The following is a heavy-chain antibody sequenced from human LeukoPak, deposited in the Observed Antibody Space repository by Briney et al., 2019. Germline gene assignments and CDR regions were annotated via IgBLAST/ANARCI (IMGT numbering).Heavy chain of an antibody. D-gene: IGHD3-22*01. J-gene: IGHJ2*01. V-gene: IGHV1-46*01. CDR3: ARDFYDSSGYYGDYWYFDL. CDR2: INPSGGST. CDR1: GYTFTSYY. Sequence: EASVKVSCKASGYTFTSYYMHWVRQAPGQGLEWMGIINPSGGSTSYAQKFQGRVTMTRDTSTSTVYMELSSLRSEDTAVYYCARDFYDSSGYYGDYWYFDLWGRGTLVTVSS.